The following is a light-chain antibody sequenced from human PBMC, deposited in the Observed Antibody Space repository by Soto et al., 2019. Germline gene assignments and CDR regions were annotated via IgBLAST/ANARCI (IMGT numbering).Light chain of an antibody. CDR1: QSVSGNY. J-gene: IGKJ5*01. Sequence: EIVLTQSPGTLSLSPGERATLSCRASQSVSGNYLAWYQQKPGQAPRLLIYGASTRATGIPDRFSGSGSGTDFSLTINKLEPEDFVVYFCKQYSSSPRITFGQGTRLEIK. CDR2: GAS. V-gene: IGKV3-20*01. CDR3: KQYSSSPRIT.